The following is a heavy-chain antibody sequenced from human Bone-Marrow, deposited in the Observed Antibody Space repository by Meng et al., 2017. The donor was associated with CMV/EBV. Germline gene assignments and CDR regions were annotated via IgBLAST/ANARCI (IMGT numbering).Heavy chain of an antibody. J-gene: IGHJ6*01. CDR2: ISSSSSYI. D-gene: IGHD1-26*01. CDR3: ARDFWLPYSGSYIGYYYGMDV. CDR1: GFTFSSYS. V-gene: IGHV3-21*01. Sequence: GGSLRLSCAASGFTFSSYSMNWVRQAPGKGLEWVSSISSSSSYIYYADSVKGRFTISRDNSKNTLYLQMNSLRAEDTAVYYCARDFWLPYSGSYIGYYYGMDVWGQGTTVTVYS.